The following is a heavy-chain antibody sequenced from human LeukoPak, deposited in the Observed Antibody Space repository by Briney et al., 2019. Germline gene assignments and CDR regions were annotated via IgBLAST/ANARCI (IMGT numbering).Heavy chain of an antibody. CDR2: ISGSSGST. V-gene: IGHV3-23*01. J-gene: IGHJ3*02. CDR1: GFTFSSYA. Sequence: GGSLRLSCAATGFTFSSYAMSWVRQAPGKGLEWVSAISGSSGSTNYADSVRGRFTISRDNSKNTLYLQVNSQRAEDTAIYYCARSRIAAKGTGAFDIWGQGTMVTVSS. CDR3: ARSRIAAKGTGAFDI. D-gene: IGHD6-13*01.